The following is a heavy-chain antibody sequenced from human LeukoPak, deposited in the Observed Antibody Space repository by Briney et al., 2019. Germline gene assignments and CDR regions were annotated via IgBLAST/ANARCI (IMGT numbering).Heavy chain of an antibody. CDR3: ARDLSTTGTKGWYDS. Sequence: PSETLSLTCTVSGGSISSYYWSWIRQPPGKGLEWIGYIYYSGSTNYNPSLKSRVTISVDTSKNQFSLKLSSVTAADTAVYYCARDLSTTGTKGWYDSWGQGTLVTISS. D-gene: IGHD1-1*01. V-gene: IGHV4-59*01. CDR2: IYYSGST. CDR1: GGSISSYY. J-gene: IGHJ5*01.